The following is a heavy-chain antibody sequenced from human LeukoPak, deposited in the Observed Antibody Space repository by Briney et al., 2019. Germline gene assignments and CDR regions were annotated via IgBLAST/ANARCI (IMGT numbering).Heavy chain of an antibody. V-gene: IGHV1-2*02. CDR2: INPNSGDT. CDR1: GYTFTGYY. CDR3: ARGYDYGDFGDAFDI. Sequence: APVKVSCKASGYTFTGYYMHWVRQAPGQGLEWMGWINPNSGDTNYAQRFQGRVTMTRDTSINTAYMELSRLRSDDTAVYYCARGYDYGDFGDAFDIWGQGTVVTVSS. D-gene: IGHD4-17*01. J-gene: IGHJ3*02.